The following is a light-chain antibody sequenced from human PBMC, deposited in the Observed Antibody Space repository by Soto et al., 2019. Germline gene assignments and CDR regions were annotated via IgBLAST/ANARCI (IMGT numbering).Light chain of an antibody. V-gene: IGLV2-8*01. Sequence: QSVLTQPPSASGSPGQSVTISCTGTSSDVGGYNYVSWYQQHPGKAPKLIIFEVSKRSSGVPGRFSGSKSGNTASLTVSGLQAEDEADYFCSSYAGYNNYVVFGGGTKLTVL. J-gene: IGLJ3*02. CDR3: SSYAGYNNYVV. CDR2: EVS. CDR1: SSDVGGYNY.